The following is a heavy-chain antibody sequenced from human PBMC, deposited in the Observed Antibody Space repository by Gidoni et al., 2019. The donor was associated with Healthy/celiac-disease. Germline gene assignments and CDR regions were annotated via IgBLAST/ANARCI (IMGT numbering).Heavy chain of an antibody. V-gene: IGHV1-69*01. J-gene: IGHJ4*02. CDR2: LIPISGTA. CDR1: GGTFSSYA. D-gene: IGHD4-17*01. CDR3: ARSYCDYDFDY. Sequence: QLQLVQSGAEVKKPGSAVKVSCKASGGTFSSYAISWVRQAPGQGLEWIGGLIPISGTANSAQKFQGRVTITADESTSTAYMALSSLRSEDTALYYCARSYCDYDFDYWGQGTLVTVSS.